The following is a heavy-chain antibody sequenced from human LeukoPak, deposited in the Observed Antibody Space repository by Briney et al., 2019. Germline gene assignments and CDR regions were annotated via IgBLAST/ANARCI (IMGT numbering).Heavy chain of an antibody. V-gene: IGHV4-39*07. Sequence: PSETLSLTCTVSGGSISSSSYYWGWIRQPPGKGLEWIGYIHYSGGITYYNPSLKSRVTISVDTSKNQFSLSLSSVTAADTAVYYCARITFVVEGYDMDVWGQGTTVTVSS. CDR2: IHYSGGIT. CDR1: GGSISSSSYY. J-gene: IGHJ6*02. D-gene: IGHD2-21*01. CDR3: ARITFVVEGYDMDV.